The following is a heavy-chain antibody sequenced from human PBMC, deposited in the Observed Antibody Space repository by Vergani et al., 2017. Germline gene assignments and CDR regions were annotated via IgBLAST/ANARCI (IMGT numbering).Heavy chain of an antibody. Sequence: QVQLQESGPGLVKPSQTLSLTCTVSGGSISSYYWSWIRQPPGKGLEWIGYIYYSGSTKYNPSLKSRVTISVDTSKNQFSLKLSSVTAADTAVYYCARDSAHYYYSSVSLGRYFDLWGRGTLVTVSS. CDR2: IYYSGST. J-gene: IGHJ2*01. CDR1: GGSISSYY. V-gene: IGHV4-59*01. CDR3: ARDSAHYYYSSVSLGRYFDL. D-gene: IGHD3-22*01.